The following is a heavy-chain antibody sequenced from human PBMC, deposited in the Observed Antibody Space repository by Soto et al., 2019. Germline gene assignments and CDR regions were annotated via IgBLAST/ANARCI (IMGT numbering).Heavy chain of an antibody. J-gene: IGHJ4*02. D-gene: IGHD2-2*01. V-gene: IGHV3-23*01. CDR2: ISGSDDST. Sequence: EVQLLESGGGLVQPGESLRLSCAASGFTFSSYAMSWVRQAPGKGLEWVSVISGSDDSTYYAGSVKGRFTSSRDNSKNTLYLQRNSLRAEDTAVYYCAKRTSSATFDYWGQGTLVTVSS. CDR1: GFTFSSYA. CDR3: AKRTSSATFDY.